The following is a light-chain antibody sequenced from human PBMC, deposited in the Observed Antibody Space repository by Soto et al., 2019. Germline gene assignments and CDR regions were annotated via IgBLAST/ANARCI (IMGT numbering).Light chain of an antibody. CDR2: RNN. CDR3: AAWDDSLKSVM. V-gene: IGLV1-47*01. CDR1: SPNIGSNF. J-gene: IGLJ3*02. Sequence: QSVLTQPPSASGTPGQRVAISCSGSSPNIGSNFAYWYQHFPGTAPKLLILRNNQRPSGVPDRFSASKSGTSASLSISGLRPEDEADYYCAAWDDSLKSVMFGGGTKLTVL.